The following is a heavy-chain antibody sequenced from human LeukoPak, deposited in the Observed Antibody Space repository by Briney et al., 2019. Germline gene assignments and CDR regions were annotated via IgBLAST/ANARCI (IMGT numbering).Heavy chain of an antibody. CDR3: ARGPPVGTTRFWAFNI. D-gene: IGHD1/OR15-1a*01. CDR1: GGSISSGSYY. Sequence: SETLSLTCTVSGGSISSGSYYWSWIRQPAGKGLEWIGRIYTSGSTNYNPSLKSRVTISVDTSKNQFSLKLSSVTAADTAVYYCARGPPVGTTRFWAFNIWGQGTMVTVSS. J-gene: IGHJ3*02. V-gene: IGHV4-61*02. CDR2: IYTSGST.